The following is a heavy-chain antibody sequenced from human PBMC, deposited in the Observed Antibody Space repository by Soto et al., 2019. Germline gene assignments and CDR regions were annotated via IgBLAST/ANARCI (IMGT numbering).Heavy chain of an antibody. J-gene: IGHJ5*02. CDR1: GESITCGDFS. D-gene: IGHD2-2*01. V-gene: IGHV4-30-2*01. CDR3: ARGLGYCSTTTCSEDWFDP. Sequence: SETLSPTCTVPGESITCGDFSWSWVRQPPGKGLEWFGYIYHSGTTFYNPSVKSRVSMSVDRSKNQFSLRLTSVTAAGTALYYCARGLGYCSTTTCSEDWFDPWGPGTLVTVSS. CDR2: IYHSGTT.